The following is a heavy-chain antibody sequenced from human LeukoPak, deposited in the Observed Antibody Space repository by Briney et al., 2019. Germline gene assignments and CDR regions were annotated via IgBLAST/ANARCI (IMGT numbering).Heavy chain of an antibody. Sequence: GGSLRLSCAASGFTFSGYSMNWGRQAPGKGLEWVSYISSSSTNKNYADSVKGRFTISRDNAKNSLSLQMNSLRAEDTAVYYCARGIPKTYCTSTSCYVNWFDPWGQGTLVIVSS. V-gene: IGHV3-48*04. J-gene: IGHJ5*02. CDR2: ISSSSTNK. D-gene: IGHD2-2*01. CDR3: ARGIPKTYCTSTSCYVNWFDP. CDR1: GFTFSGYS.